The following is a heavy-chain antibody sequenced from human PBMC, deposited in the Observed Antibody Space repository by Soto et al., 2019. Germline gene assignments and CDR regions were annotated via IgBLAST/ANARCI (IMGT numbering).Heavy chain of an antibody. D-gene: IGHD6-13*01. J-gene: IGHJ5*02. Sequence: PSETLSLTCTVSGGSISSGGYYWSWIRQHPGKGLEWIGYIYYSGSTYYNPSLKSRVTISVDTSKNQFSLKLSSVTAADTAVYYCAGARSAGIAAAATSPRNWFDPWGQGTLVTVSS. CDR2: IYYSGST. CDR1: GGSISSGGYY. CDR3: AGARSAGIAAAATSPRNWFDP. V-gene: IGHV4-31*03.